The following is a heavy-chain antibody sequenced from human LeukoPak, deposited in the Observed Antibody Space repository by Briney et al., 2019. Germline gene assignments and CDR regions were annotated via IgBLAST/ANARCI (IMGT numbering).Heavy chain of an antibody. CDR1: GGSISSGDYY. CDR3: ARQAERTQGPQDDY. J-gene: IGHJ4*02. Sequence: SETLSLTCTVSGGSISSGDYYWTWIRQPPGKGLEWIGYIYHSGATYSNPSLKSRVTISVDTSKNQFSLKLSSVTAADTAVYYCARQAERTQGPQDDYWGQGTLVTVSS. D-gene: IGHD1-1*01. V-gene: IGHV4-30-4*01. CDR2: IYHSGAT.